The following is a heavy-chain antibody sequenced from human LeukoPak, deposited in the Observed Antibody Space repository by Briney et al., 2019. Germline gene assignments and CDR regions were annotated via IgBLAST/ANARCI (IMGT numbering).Heavy chain of an antibody. CDR2: INTSGST. V-gene: IGHV4-4*07. CDR3: ARRPRITIFGVVTYFDY. J-gene: IGHJ4*02. Sequence: PSETLSLTCTVSGGSISNYYWSWIRQPAGKGLEWIGRINTSGSTDYNPSLKSRVTMSVDTSRNQFSLKLSSVTAADTAVYYCARRPRITIFGVVTYFDYWGQGTLVTVSS. CDR1: GGSISNYY. D-gene: IGHD3-3*01.